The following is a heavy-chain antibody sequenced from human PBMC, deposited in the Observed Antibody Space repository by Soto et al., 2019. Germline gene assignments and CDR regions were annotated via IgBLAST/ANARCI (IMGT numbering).Heavy chain of an antibody. CDR3: ARPGISVIAVGHYYYGMDV. CDR2: IDPSDSYT. Sequence: PGESLKISWKGSGYSFTSYWMSWVRQMPGKGLEWMGRIDPSDSYTNYSPSFQGHVTISADKSISTAYLQWSSLKASDTAMYYCARPGISVIAVGHYYYGMDVWGLGTTVTVSS. D-gene: IGHD6-19*01. CDR1: GYSFTSYW. J-gene: IGHJ6*02. V-gene: IGHV5-10-1*01.